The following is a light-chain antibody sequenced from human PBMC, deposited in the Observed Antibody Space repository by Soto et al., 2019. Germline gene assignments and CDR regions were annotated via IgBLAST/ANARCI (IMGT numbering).Light chain of an antibody. CDR2: DAS. CDR1: QSISIS. CDR3: QQRFTWPPT. V-gene: IGKV3-11*01. Sequence: ESVLTQSPATLSLSAGESATLSCRASQSISISLAWYQQKPGQAPRLLIYDASKMATDIPGRFSGSMSGTDFTLTISSLEPENFATYFCQQRFTWPPTFGVGTKVESK. J-gene: IGKJ4*01.